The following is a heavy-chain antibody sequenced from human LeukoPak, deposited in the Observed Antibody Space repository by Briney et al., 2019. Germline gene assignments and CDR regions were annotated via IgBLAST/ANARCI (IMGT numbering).Heavy chain of an antibody. V-gene: IGHV4-59*01. J-gene: IGHJ5*02. CDR2: IYYSGSI. CDR1: GGSINFYY. CDR3: ARDTGYSSGWYEGSWFDP. D-gene: IGHD6-19*01. Sequence: PSETLSLTCTVSGGSINFYYWSWLRQSPGKGLEWIGNIYYSGSINYNPSLKSRVTISVDTSKNQFSLILSSVTAADTAVYYCARDTGYSSGWYEGSWFDPWGQGTLVTVSS.